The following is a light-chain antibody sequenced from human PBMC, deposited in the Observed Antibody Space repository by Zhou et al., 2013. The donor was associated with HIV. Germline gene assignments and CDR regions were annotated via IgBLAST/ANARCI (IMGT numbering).Light chain of an antibody. J-gene: IGKJ1*01. Sequence: DIQMTQSPSTLSASVGDRVTITCRASQSISSWLAWYQQKPGKAPKLLIYKASSLESGVPSRFSGSGSGTDFTLTISSLQSEDIAVYYCQQYNSWPPWTFGQGTKVEIK. CDR1: QSISSW. V-gene: IGKV1-5*03. CDR3: QQYNSWPPWT. CDR2: KAS.